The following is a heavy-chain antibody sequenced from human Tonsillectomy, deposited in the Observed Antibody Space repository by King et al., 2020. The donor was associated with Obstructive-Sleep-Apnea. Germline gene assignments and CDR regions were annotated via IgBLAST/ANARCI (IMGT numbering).Heavy chain of an antibody. CDR1: GDTFTNYG. Sequence: PLVQSGAEVKKPGASVNVSCKASGDTFTNYGISWVRQAPGQGLEWMGWISAYNGNTNYAQKLQGRVTMTTDTSTSTANMELRRLRSDDTAVYYCAGGASESRNFDYWGRGTLVTVSS. V-gene: IGHV1-18*01. D-gene: IGHD3-10*01. J-gene: IGHJ4*02. CDR3: AGGASESRNFDY. CDR2: ISAYNGNT.